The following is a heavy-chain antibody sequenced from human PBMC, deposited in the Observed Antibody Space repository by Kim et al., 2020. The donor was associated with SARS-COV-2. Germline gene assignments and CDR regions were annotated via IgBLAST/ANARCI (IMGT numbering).Heavy chain of an antibody. V-gene: IGHV3-33*01. CDR1: GFTFSTYG. D-gene: IGHD3-16*01. J-gene: IGHJ6*02. CDR2: VWFDGSNN. Sequence: GGSLRLSCEASGFTFSTYGMHWVRQAPGKGLEWVAIVWFDGSNNYYADSVKGRFTISRDNSKNMLYLQMNSLRAEDTAVYYCARELGWGHYNGMDVWGQGTTVTVSS. CDR3: ARELGWGHYNGMDV.